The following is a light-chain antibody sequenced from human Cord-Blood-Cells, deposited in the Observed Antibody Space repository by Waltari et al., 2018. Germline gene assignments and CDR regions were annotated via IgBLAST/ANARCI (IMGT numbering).Light chain of an antibody. CDR2: GNS. J-gene: IGLJ3*02. CDR1: SSNIGAGYD. CDR3: QSYDSSLSGSV. Sequence: QSVLTQPPSVSGAPGQRVTISCTGSSSNIGAGYDIQWYQQLPGTAPNLLIYGNSNRHSGVPDRFSGSKSGTSASLAITGLQAEDEADYYCQSYDSSLSGSVFGGGTKLTVL. V-gene: IGLV1-40*01.